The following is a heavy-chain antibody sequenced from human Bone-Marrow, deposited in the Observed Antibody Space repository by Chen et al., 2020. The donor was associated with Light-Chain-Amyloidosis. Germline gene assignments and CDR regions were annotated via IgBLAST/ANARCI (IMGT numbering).Heavy chain of an antibody. CDR2: INHSGST. J-gene: IGHJ5*02. D-gene: IGHD6-6*01. Sequence: QVQLQQWGAGLLKPSETLSLTCAVYGGSFSGYYWSWIRPPPGKGLEWIGEINHSGSTNYNPSLKSRVTISVDTSKNQFSLKLSSVTAADTAVYYCARGHSNVYSSSAQRRNWFDPWGQGTLVTVSS. CDR3: ARGHSNVYSSSAQRRNWFDP. V-gene: IGHV4-34*01. CDR1: GGSFSGYY.